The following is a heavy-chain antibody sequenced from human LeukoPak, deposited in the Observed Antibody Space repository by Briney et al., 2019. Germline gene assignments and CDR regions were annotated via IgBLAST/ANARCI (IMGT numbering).Heavy chain of an antibody. J-gene: IGHJ3*02. D-gene: IGHD3-22*01. V-gene: IGHV4-31*03. CDR1: GGSISSGGYY. CDR3: ARDQGSPRFLLYYYDSSGYLDHAFDI. Sequence: NPSQTLSLTCTVSGGSISSGGYYWSWIRQHPGKGLEWIGYIYYSGSTYYNPSLKSRVTISVDTSKNQFSLKLSSVTAADTAVYYCARDQGSPRFLLYYYDSSGYLDHAFDIWGQGTMVTVSS. CDR2: IYYSGST.